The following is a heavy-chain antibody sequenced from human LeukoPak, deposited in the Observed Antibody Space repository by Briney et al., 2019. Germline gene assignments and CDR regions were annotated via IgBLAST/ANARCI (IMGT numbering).Heavy chain of an antibody. CDR3: ARDGGPGYCSGGSCYFDDGIDY. CDR2: INTNTGNP. D-gene: IGHD2-15*01. J-gene: IGHJ4*02. V-gene: IGHV7-4-1*02. Sequence: WASVKVSCKASGYTFTSYAMNWVRQAPGQGLEWMGWINTNTGNPTYAQGSTGRFVFSLDTSVSTAYLQISSLKAEDTAVYYCARDGGPGYCSGGSCYFDDGIDYWGQGTLVTVSS. CDR1: GYTFTSYA.